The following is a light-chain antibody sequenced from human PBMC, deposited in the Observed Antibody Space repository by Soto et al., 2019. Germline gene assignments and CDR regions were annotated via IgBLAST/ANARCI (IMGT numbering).Light chain of an antibody. CDR1: QSISSY. Sequence: DIQMTQSPPSLSASVGDRVTITCRASQSISSYVNWYQHKMGKAPKLLIFAASILQSEVPSRFSGSGSGTDFTLTISNLQPEDYATYYCQQSYSTLETFGRGTPVEIK. V-gene: IGKV1-39*01. J-gene: IGKJ1*01. CDR3: QQSYSTLET. CDR2: AAS.